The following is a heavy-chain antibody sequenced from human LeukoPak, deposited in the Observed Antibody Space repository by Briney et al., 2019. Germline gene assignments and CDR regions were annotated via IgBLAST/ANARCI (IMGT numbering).Heavy chain of an antibody. V-gene: IGHV4-31*03. CDR3: ARDYGNNWFDP. CDR1: GGSISSGDYC. Sequence: SETLSLTCTVSGGSISSGDYCWSWIRQHPGKGLEWIGYIYYSGDTYYIPSLRSRVSISVDTSKNQFSLKLSSVTAADTAMYYCARDYGNNWFDPWGQGTLVTVSA. CDR2: IYYSGDT. D-gene: IGHD4-17*01. J-gene: IGHJ5*02.